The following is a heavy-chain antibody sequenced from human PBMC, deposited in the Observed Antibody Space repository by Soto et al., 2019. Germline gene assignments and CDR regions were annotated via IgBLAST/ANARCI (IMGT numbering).Heavy chain of an antibody. CDR3: AKGGPTFLNWFGP. Sequence: GGSLRLSCAASGFTFSSYAMNWVRQAPGKGLEWISVISNSGHSAYYADSVKGRLTISRDNSKNTLYLQIKSLRAEDTAAYYCAKGGPTFLNWFGPWGQGTLVTVSS. J-gene: IGHJ5*02. CDR2: ISNSGHSA. V-gene: IGHV3-23*01. CDR1: GFTFSSYA. D-gene: IGHD5-12*01.